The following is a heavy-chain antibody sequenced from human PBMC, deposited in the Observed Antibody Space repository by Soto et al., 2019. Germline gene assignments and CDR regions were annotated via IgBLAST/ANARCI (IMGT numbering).Heavy chain of an antibody. Sequence: SETLSLTCTVSGGSISSGGYYWSWIRQHPGKGLEWIGYIYYSGSTYYNPSLKSRVTISVDTSKNQFSLKLSSVTAADTAVYYCARESYGGTSGGGCYFDYWGQGTLVTVS. J-gene: IGHJ4*02. V-gene: IGHV4-31*03. CDR2: IYYSGST. CDR3: ARESYGGTSGGGCYFDY. CDR1: GGSISSGGYY. D-gene: IGHD4-17*01.